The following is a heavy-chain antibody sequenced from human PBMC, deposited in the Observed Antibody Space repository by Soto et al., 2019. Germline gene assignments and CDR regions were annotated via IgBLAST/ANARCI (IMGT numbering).Heavy chain of an antibody. V-gene: IGHV1-69*02. CDR3: ALGGFMVRGFPPYYYGMDV. CDR1: GGTFSSYT. J-gene: IGHJ6*02. D-gene: IGHD3-10*01. CDR2: IIPILGIA. Sequence: SVKVSCTACGGTFSSYTISWVRQARGQGIDWMGRIIPILGIANYSQKFQGRVTITADKSTSTAYMELSSLISDDTAVYYCALGGFMVRGFPPYYYGMDVWGQGTTVTVSS.